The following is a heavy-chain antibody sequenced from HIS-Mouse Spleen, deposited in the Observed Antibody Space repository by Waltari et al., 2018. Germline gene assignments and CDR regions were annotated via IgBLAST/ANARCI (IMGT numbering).Heavy chain of an antibody. V-gene: IGHV5-51*01. J-gene: IGHJ4*02. CDR3: ARLSGVRGVIISTFDY. D-gene: IGHD3-10*01. CDR2: IYPGDSDT. CDR1: GYSFTSYW. Sequence: EVQLVQSGAEVKKPGESLKISCKGSGYSFTSYWIGWVRQRPGKGLEWMGIIYPGDSDTRYSPSFQGQVTISADKSISTAYLQWSSLKASDTAMYYCARLSGVRGVIISTFDYWGQGTLVTVSS.